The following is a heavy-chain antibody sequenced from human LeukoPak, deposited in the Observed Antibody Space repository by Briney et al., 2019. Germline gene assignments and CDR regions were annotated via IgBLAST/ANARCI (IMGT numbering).Heavy chain of an antibody. D-gene: IGHD3-3*01. CDR3: AGQTGVFRDAFDI. CDR1: GNSFTSYW. J-gene: IGHJ3*02. CDR2: IYPGDSDI. Sequence: RGESLKISCKGSGNSFTSYWIGWVRQMPGKGLEWMGIIYPGDSDIRYSPSFQGQVTISADKSISIAYLQWSSLKASDTAMYYCAGQTGVFRDAFDIWGKGTTVTVSS. V-gene: IGHV5-51*01.